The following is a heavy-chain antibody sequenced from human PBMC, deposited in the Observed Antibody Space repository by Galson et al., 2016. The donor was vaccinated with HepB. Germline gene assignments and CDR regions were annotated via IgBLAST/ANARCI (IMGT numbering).Heavy chain of an antibody. Sequence: SLRLSCAASGFSLSKNDMHWVRQAPGKGLEWVAFIWSDGSKIYYGDSVKGRFAISRDNSKNTLYLQMTSLRAEDTAVYYCARDFDPGPNAFDMWGRGTMVIVSS. V-gene: IGHV3-33*01. CDR1: GFSLSKND. J-gene: IGHJ3*02. CDR3: ARDFDPGPNAFDM. D-gene: IGHD3-9*01. CDR2: IWSDGSKI.